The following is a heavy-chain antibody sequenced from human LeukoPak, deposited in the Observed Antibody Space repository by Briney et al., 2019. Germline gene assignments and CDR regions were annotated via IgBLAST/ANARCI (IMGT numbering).Heavy chain of an antibody. CDR2: IYYSGST. CDR3: ARERRYYGSGSYYPD. CDR1: GGSISSYY. D-gene: IGHD3-10*01. V-gene: IGHV4-59*01. J-gene: IGHJ4*02. Sequence: SETLSLTCTVSGGSISSYYWSWIRQPPGKGLEWIGYIYYSGSTNYNPSLKSRVTISVDTSKNQFSLKLSSVTAADTAVYYCARERRYYGSGSYYPDWGQGTLVTVSS.